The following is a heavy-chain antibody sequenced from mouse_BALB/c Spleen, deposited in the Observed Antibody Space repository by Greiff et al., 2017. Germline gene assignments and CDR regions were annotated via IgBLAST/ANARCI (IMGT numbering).Heavy chain of an antibody. D-gene: IGHD1-2*01. CDR1: GYSITSGYS. V-gene: IGHV3-1*02. Sequence: VQLQQSGPELAKPSQSLSLTCTVTGYSITSGYSWHWIRQFPGNQLEWMGYIHYSGSTNYNPSLKSRISITRDTSKNQFFLQLNSVTTEDTATYYGAREGITTATFAYRGHGTLVTVSA. CDR2: IHYSGST. CDR3: AREGITTATFAY. J-gene: IGHJ3*01.